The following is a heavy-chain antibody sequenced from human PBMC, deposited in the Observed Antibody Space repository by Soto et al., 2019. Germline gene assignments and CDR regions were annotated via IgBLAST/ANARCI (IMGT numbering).Heavy chain of an antibody. D-gene: IGHD1-1*01. V-gene: IGHV4-39*01. CDR2: IHRTGCT. J-gene: IGHJ5*02. Sequence: QLQLQASGPGLVWPSETLSLTCPVSHGSFSSPISSWGWIRHPPGTGLGWLGRIHRTGCTYYNPCLQGRDTMAVDKAKNQFSLKLSSVTAAETDMYICAGRSSQASGQLFYREISNYNWLDPWGQGTLVTVSA. CDR3: AGRSSQASGQLFYREISNYNWLDP. CDR1: HGSFSSPISS.